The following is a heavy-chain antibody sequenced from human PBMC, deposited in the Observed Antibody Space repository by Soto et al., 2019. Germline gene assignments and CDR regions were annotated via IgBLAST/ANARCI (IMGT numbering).Heavy chain of an antibody. CDR3: ARGRYCLTGRCFPNWFDS. CDR1: GDSISNLDYF. V-gene: IGHV4-30-4*01. Sequence: SETLSLTCSVSGDSISNLDYFWAWIRQPPGQALEYIGYIYKSATTYYNPSFESRVAISVDTSRSQFSLNVTSVTAADTAVYFCARGRYCLTGRCFPNWFDSWGQGALVTVSS. CDR2: IYKSATT. J-gene: IGHJ5*01. D-gene: IGHD7-27*01.